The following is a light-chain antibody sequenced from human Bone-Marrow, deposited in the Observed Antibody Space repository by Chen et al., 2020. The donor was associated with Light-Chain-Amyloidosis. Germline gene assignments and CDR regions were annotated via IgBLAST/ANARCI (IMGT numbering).Light chain of an antibody. J-gene: IGLJ2*01. CDR2: DGS. V-gene: IGLV2-23*01. Sequence: QSALPQPASVSGSPGQSINISCSGTSSDVGTYNLVSWFHKHPGKAHKLMIYDGSKRLSGISNGVSGSKSGNTASLTIAGLQAEDEAEYYCCSYGGSVVFGGGTKLTVL. CDR3: CSYGGSVV. CDR1: SSDVGTYNL.